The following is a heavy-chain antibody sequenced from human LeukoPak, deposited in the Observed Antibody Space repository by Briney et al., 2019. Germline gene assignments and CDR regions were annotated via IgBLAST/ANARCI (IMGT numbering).Heavy chain of an antibody. CDR2: IYYSGST. D-gene: IGHD3-16*01. J-gene: IGHJ4*02. CDR1: GGSISSNKYY. Sequence: KPSETLSLTCTVSGGSISSNKYYWGWIRQPPGKGLEWIGSIYYSGSTYYNPSLKSRVTISVDTSKNQFSLKLSSVTAADTAVYYCARAQRLDYDYFDYWGQGTLVTVSS. CDR3: ARAQRLDYDYFDY. V-gene: IGHV4-39*07.